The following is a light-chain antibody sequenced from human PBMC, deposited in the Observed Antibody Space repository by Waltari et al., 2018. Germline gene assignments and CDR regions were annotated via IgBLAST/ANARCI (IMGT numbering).Light chain of an antibody. CDR1: ISNPGSTY. V-gene: IGLV1-47*01. Sequence: QSVLTQPPSASGTPGQRVAIPCSGSISNPGSTYLYRYQQLPGTAPKLLIHRNNQRPSGVPDRFSASKYGTSASLAIDGLRSEDEAVYYCASWDESHYVFGSGTKVTVL. CDR2: RNN. J-gene: IGLJ1*01. CDR3: ASWDESHYV.